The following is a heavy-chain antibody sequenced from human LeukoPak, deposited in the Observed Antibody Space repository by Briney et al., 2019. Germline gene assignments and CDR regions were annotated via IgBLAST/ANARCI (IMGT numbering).Heavy chain of an antibody. CDR3: ARPGYTYGYAGEKYYYYYMDV. CDR2: INHSGST. Sequence: SETLSLTCAVYDGSLSGYSWSWIRQPPGKGLEWIGEINHSGSTNYNPSLKSRVTISVDTSRNQFSLNLRSVTAADTAVYYCARPGYTYGYAGEKYYYYYMDVWGRGTTVTVSS. V-gene: IGHV4-34*01. D-gene: IGHD5-18*01. J-gene: IGHJ6*03. CDR1: DGSLSGYS.